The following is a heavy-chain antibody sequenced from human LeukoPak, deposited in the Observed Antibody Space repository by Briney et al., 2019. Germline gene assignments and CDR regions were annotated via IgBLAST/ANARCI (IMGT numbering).Heavy chain of an antibody. Sequence: GGSLRPSCAASGSTFSGYWMSWVRQAPGKGLQSVAYISQDVSHKYYVDSVKGRFTISRDNAKNSLHLEMNSLRAEDTALYYCARVGYNGWNFENWGQGTLVTVSS. CDR3: ARVGYNGWNFEN. J-gene: IGHJ4*02. CDR1: GSTFSGYW. V-gene: IGHV3-7*01. D-gene: IGHD5-12*01. CDR2: ISQDVSHK.